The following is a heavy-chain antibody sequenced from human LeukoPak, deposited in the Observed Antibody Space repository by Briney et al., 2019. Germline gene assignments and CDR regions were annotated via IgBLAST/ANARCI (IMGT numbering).Heavy chain of an antibody. CDR3: ARVNCSSTSCSSFDY. D-gene: IGHD2-2*01. CDR2: IYTSGST. J-gene: IGHJ4*02. V-gene: IGHV4-4*07. CDR1: GGSISSYY. Sequence: SETLSLTCTVSGGSISSYYWNWIRQPAGKGLEWIGRIYTSGSTNYNPSLKSRVTMSVDTSKNQFFLDLNSVTAADTAVYYCARVNCSSTSCSSFDYWGQGTLVTVSS.